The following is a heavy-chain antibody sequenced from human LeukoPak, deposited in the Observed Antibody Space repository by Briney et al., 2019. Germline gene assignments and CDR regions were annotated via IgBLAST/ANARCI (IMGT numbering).Heavy chain of an antibody. CDR2: INPNSGGT. D-gene: IGHD3-22*01. J-gene: IGHJ4*02. V-gene: IGHV1-2*02. CDR3: ARDDLAFYYDSSGYLYY. Sequence: ASVKVSCKASGYTFTGYYMHWVRQAPGQGLEWMGWINPNSGGTNYAQKFQGRVTMTRDTSISTAYMELSSLRSEDTAVYYCARDDLAFYYDSSGYLYYWGQGTLVTVSS. CDR1: GYTFTGYY.